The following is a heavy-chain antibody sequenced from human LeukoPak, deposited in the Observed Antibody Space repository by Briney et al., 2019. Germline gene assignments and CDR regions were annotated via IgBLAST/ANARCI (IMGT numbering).Heavy chain of an antibody. D-gene: IGHD2-21*02. CDR1: GYTFTSYG. V-gene: IGHV1-18*01. CDR3: ARTQDVTYFYYYMDV. Sequence: ASVKVSCKASGYTFTSYGINWVRQAPGQGLEWMGWISAYNGDTNYAQKLQGRVTMTTDTSTSTAYMELRSLRSDDTAVYYCARTQDVTYFYYYMDVWGEGTTVTVSS. J-gene: IGHJ6*03. CDR2: ISAYNGDT.